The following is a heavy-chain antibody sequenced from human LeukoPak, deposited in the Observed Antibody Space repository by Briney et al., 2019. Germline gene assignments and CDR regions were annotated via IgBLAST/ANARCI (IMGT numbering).Heavy chain of an antibody. CDR1: GGSISSGGYY. CDR3: ARGGITIFGVAWFDP. V-gene: IGHV4-31*03. Sequence: PSQTLSLTCTVSGGSISSGGYYWSWIRQLPVKGLEWIGYIYYSGSTYYNPSLKSRVTISVDTSKNQFSLKLSSVTAADTAVYYCARGGITIFGVAWFDPWGQGTLVTVSS. CDR2: IYYSGST. D-gene: IGHD3-3*01. J-gene: IGHJ5*02.